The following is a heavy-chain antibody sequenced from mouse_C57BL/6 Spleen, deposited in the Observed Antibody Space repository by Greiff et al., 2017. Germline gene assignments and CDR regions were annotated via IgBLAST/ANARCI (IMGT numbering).Heavy chain of an antibody. V-gene: IGHV3-8*01. CDR2: ISYSGST. CDR3: AKSTYYDGSSGYYCDY. J-gene: IGHJ2*01. Sequence: EVQLQESGPGLAKPSQTLSLTCSVTGYSITSDYWNWIRKFPGNKLEYMGYISYSGSTYYNPSLKSRISITRDTSKNQSYLQLNSVTTEDTATYYCAKSTYYDGSSGYYCDYWGQGTTLTVSS. CDR1: GYSITSDY. D-gene: IGHD1-1*01.